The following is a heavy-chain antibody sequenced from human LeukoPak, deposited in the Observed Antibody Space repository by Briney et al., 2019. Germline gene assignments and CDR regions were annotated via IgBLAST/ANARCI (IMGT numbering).Heavy chain of an antibody. D-gene: IGHD4/OR15-4a*01. CDR2: INWNGGST. Sequence: GGSLRLSCAASGFTFDDYGMSWVRQAPGKGLEWVSGINWNGGSTGYADSVKGRFTISRDNAKNTVYLQMNSLRAEDTAVYYCARGKYGGYFTIGARGPWSPSPQ. CDR1: GFTFDDYG. V-gene: IGHV3-20*04. CDR3: ARGKYGGYFT. J-gene: IGHJ4*03.